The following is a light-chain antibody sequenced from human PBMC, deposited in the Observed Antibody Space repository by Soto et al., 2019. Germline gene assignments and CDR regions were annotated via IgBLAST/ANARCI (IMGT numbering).Light chain of an antibody. CDR1: LSVSSD. V-gene: IGKV3-15*01. CDR2: GAS. CDR3: QQYFRWPPWT. Sequence: MTQSPATLSVSPGDRVTLSCRASLSVSSDLAWYQQKPGQAPTLLIYGASIRATGVPARFSGSGSGTDFTLTIDSLQSEDVADYYCQQYFRWPPWTFGQGTKVDSK. J-gene: IGKJ1*01.